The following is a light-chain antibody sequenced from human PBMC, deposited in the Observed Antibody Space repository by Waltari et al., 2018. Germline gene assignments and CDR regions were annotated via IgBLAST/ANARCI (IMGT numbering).Light chain of an antibody. J-gene: IGLJ2*01. CDR2: EVT. CDR3: SSYAGNDLVI. Sequence: QSALTQPASVSGSPGQSITISCTGTYSDIGSYNYVFWYQQHPGKAPKLMIYEVTNRPSGLSNRFSGSKSGNTASLTITELQAEDEADYYCSSYAGNDLVIFGGGTKLTVL. CDR1: YSDIGSYNY. V-gene: IGLV2-14*01.